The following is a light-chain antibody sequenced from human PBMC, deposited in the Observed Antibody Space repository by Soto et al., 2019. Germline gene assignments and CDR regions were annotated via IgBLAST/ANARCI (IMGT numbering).Light chain of an antibody. CDR2: EVT. CDR1: SSDIGGYNF. J-gene: IGLJ1*01. CDR3: CTYADDNIFV. V-gene: IGLV2-8*01. Sequence: QSALTQPPSASGSPGQSVTISCTGTSSDIGGYNFVSWYQQHPGKAPKLMIFEVTKRPSGVPDRFSGSKSGNTASLTVSGLQAEDEADYYCCTYADDNIFVFGTGTKLTVL.